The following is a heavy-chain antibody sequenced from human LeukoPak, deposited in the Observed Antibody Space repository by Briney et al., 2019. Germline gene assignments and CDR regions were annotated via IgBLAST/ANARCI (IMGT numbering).Heavy chain of an antibody. CDR1: GFPFSSYW. Sequence: GGSLRLSCVASGFPFSSYWMNWVRQAPGKGLEWVSYISSSASTVHYADSVKGRFTVSRDNAKNSLYLQMNSLRAEDTAVYYCARDPTYYYGSGTYSHYYGMDVWGQGTTVTVSS. D-gene: IGHD3-10*01. J-gene: IGHJ6*02. V-gene: IGHV3-48*03. CDR3: ARDPTYYYGSGTYSHYYGMDV. CDR2: ISSSASTV.